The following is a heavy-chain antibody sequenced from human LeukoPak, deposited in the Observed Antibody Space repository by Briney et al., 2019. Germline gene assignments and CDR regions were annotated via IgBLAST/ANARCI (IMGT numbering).Heavy chain of an antibody. CDR3: ARVGYSYGYDY. Sequence: PSETLSLTCTVSGYSISSGYFWGWIRQPPGKGLEWIGTFYHSGSTYYNPSLKSRVTISVDTSKNQFSLKLSSVTAADTAVYYCARVGYSYGYDYWGQGTLVTVSS. D-gene: IGHD5-18*01. J-gene: IGHJ4*02. CDR1: GYSISSGYF. CDR2: FYHSGST. V-gene: IGHV4-38-2*02.